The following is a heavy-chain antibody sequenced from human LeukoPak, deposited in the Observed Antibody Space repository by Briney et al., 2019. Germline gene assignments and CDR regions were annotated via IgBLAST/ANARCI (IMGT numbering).Heavy chain of an antibody. D-gene: IGHD3-10*01. CDR3: ARAPVRGVIIYFDY. V-gene: IGHV4-38-2*01. J-gene: IGHJ4*02. Sequence: SETLSLTCAVSGYSISSGYYWGWIRQPPGKGLEWIGSIYHSGSTYYNPSLKSRVTISVDTSKNQFSLKLGSVTAADTAVYYCARAPVRGVIIYFDYWGQGTLVTVSS. CDR1: GYSISSGYY. CDR2: IYHSGST.